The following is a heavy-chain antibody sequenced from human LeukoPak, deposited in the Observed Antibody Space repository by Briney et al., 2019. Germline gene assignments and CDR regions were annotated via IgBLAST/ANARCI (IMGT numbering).Heavy chain of an antibody. Sequence: GGSLRLSCAASGFTFSSYAMHWVRQAPGKGLEWVAVISYDGSNKYYADSVKGRFTISRDNAKNSLYLQLNSLRAEDTAVYYCARVLHKRNYESSDYYGSWGQGTLVTVSS. CDR1: GFTFSSYA. V-gene: IGHV3-30*04. CDR3: ARVLHKRNYESSDYYGS. CDR2: ISYDGSNK. J-gene: IGHJ5*02. D-gene: IGHD3-22*01.